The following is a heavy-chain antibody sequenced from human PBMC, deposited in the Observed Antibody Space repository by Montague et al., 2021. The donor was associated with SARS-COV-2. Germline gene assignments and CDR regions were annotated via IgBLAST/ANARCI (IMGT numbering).Heavy chain of an antibody. J-gene: IGHJ6*02. Sequence: PALVKPTQTLTLTCTFFGFSLSTSGMCMTWIRQPPGKALEWLARIDWDGDKYYNTSLKGRLTISKDTSKNLVVLTMTNMDPVDTATYYCARGPSDTYYYNGMDVWGRGTTVTVSS. CDR2: IDWDGDK. CDR3: ARGPSDTYYYNGMDV. CDR1: GFSLSTSGMC. V-gene: IGHV2-70*11.